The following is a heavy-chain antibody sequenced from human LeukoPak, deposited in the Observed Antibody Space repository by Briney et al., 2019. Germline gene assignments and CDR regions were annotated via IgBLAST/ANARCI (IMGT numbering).Heavy chain of an antibody. CDR3: AKEDIVVVPAAYLFDY. V-gene: IGHV3-30*02. J-gene: IGHJ4*02. D-gene: IGHD2-2*01. Sequence: GGSLRLSCAASGFTFSSYGMHWVRQAPGKGLEWVAFIRYDGSNKYYADSVKGRFTISRDNFKNTLYLQMNSLRAEDTAVYYCAKEDIVVVPAAYLFDYWGQGTLVTVSS. CDR2: IRYDGSNK. CDR1: GFTFSSYG.